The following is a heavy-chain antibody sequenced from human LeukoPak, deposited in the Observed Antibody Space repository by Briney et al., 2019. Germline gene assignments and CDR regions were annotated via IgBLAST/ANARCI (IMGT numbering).Heavy chain of an antibody. Sequence: GGSLRLSCVASGITFSKSAMSWVRQAPGKGLEWVSGISGSGGSTYYADSVKGRFTISRDNSKNTLNLQMNSLRAEDTAVYYCAKDHATMLLDYFDSWGQGTLVTVSS. D-gene: IGHD3-10*01. CDR2: ISGSGGST. V-gene: IGHV3-23*01. CDR3: AKDHATMLLDYFDS. CDR1: GITFSKSA. J-gene: IGHJ4*02.